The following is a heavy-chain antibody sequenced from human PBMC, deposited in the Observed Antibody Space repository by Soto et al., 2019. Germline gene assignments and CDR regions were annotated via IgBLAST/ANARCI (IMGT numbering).Heavy chain of an antibody. J-gene: IGHJ6*03. Sequence: EVQLVESGGGLVKPGWSLRLSCAASGFTFSSYSMNWVRQAPGKGLEWVSSISSSSSYIYYADSVKGRFTISRDNAKNSLYLQMNSLRAEDTAVYYCARVGGYYYYYMDVWGKGTTVTVSS. V-gene: IGHV3-21*01. CDR2: ISSSSSYI. CDR3: ARVGGYYYYYMDV. CDR1: GFTFSSYS. D-gene: IGHD2-15*01.